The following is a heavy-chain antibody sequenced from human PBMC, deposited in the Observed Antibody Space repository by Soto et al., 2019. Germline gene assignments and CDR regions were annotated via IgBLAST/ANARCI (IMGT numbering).Heavy chain of an antibody. CDR3: AKREGNTYGLFH. V-gene: IGHV3-74*01. Sequence: GGSLRLSCAASGFSFSSYWIHWVRQAPGKGLVWVSRIKTDGSTTDYADSVKGRFTISRDNAKNTLYLQMNSLRAEDTAVYYCAKREGNTYGLFHWGQGTLVTVSS. D-gene: IGHD5-18*01. CDR1: GFSFSSYW. CDR2: IKTDGSTT. J-gene: IGHJ4*02.